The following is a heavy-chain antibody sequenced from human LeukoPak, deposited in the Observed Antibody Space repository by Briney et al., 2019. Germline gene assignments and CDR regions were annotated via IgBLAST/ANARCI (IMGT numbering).Heavy chain of an antibody. J-gene: IGHJ4*02. CDR1: GGSLSSSSYY. CDR2: IYYSGST. CDR3: ARDGEKYCSGGSCYQRGDFDY. D-gene: IGHD2-15*01. Sequence: SETLSLTCTVSGGSLSSSSYYWGWIRQPPGKGLEWIGSIYYSGSTYYNPSLKSRVTISVDTSKNQFSLKLSSVTAADTAVYYCARDGEKYCSGGSCYQRGDFDYWGQGTLVTVSS. V-gene: IGHV4-39*07.